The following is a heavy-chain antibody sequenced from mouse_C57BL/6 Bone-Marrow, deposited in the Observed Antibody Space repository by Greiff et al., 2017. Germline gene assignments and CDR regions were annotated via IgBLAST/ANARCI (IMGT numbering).Heavy chain of an antibody. Sequence: VQLQQSGAELARPGASVKLSCKASGYTFTSYGISWVKQRTGQGLEWIGEIYPRSGNTYYNEKFKGKATLTADKSSSPAYMELRILTSEDSAVYFCASYFGSSYPAWFAYWGQGTLVTVSA. J-gene: IGHJ3*01. CDR3: ASYFGSSYPAWFAY. CDR1: GYTFTSYG. V-gene: IGHV1-81*01. D-gene: IGHD1-1*01. CDR2: IYPRSGNT.